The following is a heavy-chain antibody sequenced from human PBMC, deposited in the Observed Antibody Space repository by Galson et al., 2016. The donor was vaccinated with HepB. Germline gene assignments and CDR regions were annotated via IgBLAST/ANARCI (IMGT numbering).Heavy chain of an antibody. CDR2: ISYNVWTT. V-gene: IGHV3-64*01. CDR1: TFTFSRFT. Sequence: SLRLSCAASTFTFSRFTLHWVRQAPGKGLEYVSGISYNVWTTYYGNSVKGRFTISRDSSKDTLSLQLDSLRVEDTAVYYCTREHLQRRTGLDLWGRGTLVTVSS. J-gene: IGHJ4*02. CDR3: TREHLQRRTGLDL. D-gene: IGHD6-25*01.